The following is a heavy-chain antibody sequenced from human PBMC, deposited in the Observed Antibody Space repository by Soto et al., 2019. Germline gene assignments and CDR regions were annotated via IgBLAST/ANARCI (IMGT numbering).Heavy chain of an antibody. CDR1: GFTFSSYA. D-gene: IGHD3-9*01. CDR2: IGGSGGNT. Sequence: EVQLLESGEGLVQPGGSLKLSCAASGFTFSSYAMSWVRQAPGKGLEWVSGIGGSGGNTYYADSVKGRFTISRDNSKNTLFLQMNSLRAEDTAEYYCARVVRYFDTPYGMDVWGLGTTVTVSS. J-gene: IGHJ6*02. V-gene: IGHV3-23*01. CDR3: ARVVRYFDTPYGMDV.